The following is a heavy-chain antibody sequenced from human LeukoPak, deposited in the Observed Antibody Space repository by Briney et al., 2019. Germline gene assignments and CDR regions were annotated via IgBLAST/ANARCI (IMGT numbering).Heavy chain of an antibody. V-gene: IGHV1-46*01. CDR2: INPSGGST. Sequence: ASVKVSCKASGYTFTNYYIHWVRQAPGQGLEWMGIINPSGGSTSYAQKFPGRVTMTRDTSTSTVSMELSSLRSEDTAVYYCARGLYCSSTSCRFDYWGQGTLVTVSS. CDR1: GYTFTNYY. D-gene: IGHD2-2*01. J-gene: IGHJ4*02. CDR3: ARGLYCSSTSCRFDY.